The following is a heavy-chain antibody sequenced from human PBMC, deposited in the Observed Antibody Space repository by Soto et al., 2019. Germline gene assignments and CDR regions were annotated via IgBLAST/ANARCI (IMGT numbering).Heavy chain of an antibody. D-gene: IGHD3-10*01. V-gene: IGHV5-51*01. CDR3: AGGGVRGVITRTRDYYGMDV. Sequence: GESLKISCKGSGYSFTSYWIGWVRQMPGKGLECMGIIYPGDSDTRYSPSYQGQVTISADKSISTDYLQWSSLKASDTAMYYFAGGGVRGVITRTRDYYGMDVWGQGTTVTVSS. J-gene: IGHJ6*02. CDR1: GYSFTSYW. CDR2: IYPGDSDT.